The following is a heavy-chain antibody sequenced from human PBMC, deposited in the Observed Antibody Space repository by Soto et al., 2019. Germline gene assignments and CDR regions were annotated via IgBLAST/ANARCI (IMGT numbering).Heavy chain of an antibody. Sequence: SETLSLTCTVSGGSICSGDLCWSWIRQPPGKGLEWIGYIYYSGSTYYNPSLTSRVTISVDTSKNQFSLKLSSVTAADTAVYYCARGGHVVVVTAALDYWGQGTLVTVSS. CDR3: ARGGHVVVVTAALDY. D-gene: IGHD2-21*02. CDR1: GGSICSGDLC. CDR2: IYYSGST. J-gene: IGHJ4*02. V-gene: IGHV4-30-4*01.